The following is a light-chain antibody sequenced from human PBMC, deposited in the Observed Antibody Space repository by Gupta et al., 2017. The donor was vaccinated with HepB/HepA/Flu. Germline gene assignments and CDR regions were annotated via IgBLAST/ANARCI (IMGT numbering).Light chain of an antibody. CDR3: QQSYSIPIT. Sequence: DIVLSQSPDSLAVSLGETATINCKTTQSVLFSANDKTYLSWFQQKPGHPPKLIIYWASTRESGVPDRFSGSGSGTDFTLTISSLQAEDVAVYYCQQSYSIPITFGQGTQLEIK. V-gene: IGKV4-1*01. CDR2: WAS. J-gene: IGKJ5*01. CDR1: QSVLFSANDKTY.